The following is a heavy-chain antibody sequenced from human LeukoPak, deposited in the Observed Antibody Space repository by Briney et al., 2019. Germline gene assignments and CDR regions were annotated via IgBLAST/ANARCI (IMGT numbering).Heavy chain of an antibody. D-gene: IGHD4-17*01. CDR1: GFTFSSYA. V-gene: IGHV3-23*01. CDR2: ISGSGGST. J-gene: IGHJ4*02. Sequence: GGSLRLSCAASGFTFSSYAMSWVRQAPGKGLEWVSAISGSGGSTYYADSVKGRFTISRDNSKNTLYLQINNLRAEDTAVYYCATRDSGDYPFFDYWGQGTLVIVSS. CDR3: ATRDSGDYPFFDY.